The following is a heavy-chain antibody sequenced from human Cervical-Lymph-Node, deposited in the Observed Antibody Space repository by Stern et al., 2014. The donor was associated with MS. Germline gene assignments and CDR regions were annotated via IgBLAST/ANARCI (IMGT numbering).Heavy chain of an antibody. CDR3: ARMVGATGYYYDVDV. V-gene: IGHV2-70*01. CDR1: GVSLSSDGMC. D-gene: IGHD1-26*01. CDR2: IGWTDDK. Sequence: QITLKESGPAVVKPTQTLTLTCTFSGVSLSSDGMCVTWIRQTPGKDLVWLVLIGWTDDKYLKPSLKTRLTISKGTSKNQVVLTMTNVDPMDTATYYCARMVGATGYYYDVDVWGQGTTVTVSS. J-gene: IGHJ6*02.